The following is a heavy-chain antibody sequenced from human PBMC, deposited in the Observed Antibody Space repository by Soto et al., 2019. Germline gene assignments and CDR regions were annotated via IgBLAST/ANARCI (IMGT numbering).Heavy chain of an antibody. V-gene: IGHV3-30*18. CDR1: GFTFSSYG. CDR3: AKVRGYSYGYGYYGMDV. Sequence: PGGSLRLSCAASGFTFSSYGMHWVRQAPGKRLEWVAVISYDGSNKYYADSVKGRFTISRDNSKNTLYLQMNSLRAEDTAVYYCAKVRGYSYGYGYYGMDVWGQGTTVTVSS. CDR2: ISYDGSNK. J-gene: IGHJ6*02. D-gene: IGHD5-18*01.